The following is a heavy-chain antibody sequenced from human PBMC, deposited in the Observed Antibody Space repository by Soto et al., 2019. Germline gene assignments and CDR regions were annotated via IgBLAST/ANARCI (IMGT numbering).Heavy chain of an antibody. CDR1: GFTFSSYA. D-gene: IGHD4-17*01. CDR2: ISGSGGST. Sequence: GGSLRLSCAASGFTFSSYAMSWVRQAPGKGLEWVSAISGSGGSTYYADSVKGRFTISRDNSKNTLYLQMNSLRAEDTAVYYCTKDSEPLGLDYGGNSVDYWGQGTLVTVSS. CDR3: TKDSEPLGLDYGGNSVDY. J-gene: IGHJ4*02. V-gene: IGHV3-23*01.